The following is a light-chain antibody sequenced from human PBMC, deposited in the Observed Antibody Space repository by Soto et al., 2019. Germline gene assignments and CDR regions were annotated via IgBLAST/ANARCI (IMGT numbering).Light chain of an antibody. CDR2: DAS. Sequence: EVVLTQSPASLSLSPGERATLSCGASQIVSSNYLAWYQQKPGLAPRLLIYDASTRATGVPDRFRGSGSGTDFTLTINRLEPEDSAVYYCQQYNNWPPWTFGQGTKVEIK. V-gene: IGKV3D-20*01. CDR3: QQYNNWPPWT. CDR1: QIVSSNY. J-gene: IGKJ1*01.